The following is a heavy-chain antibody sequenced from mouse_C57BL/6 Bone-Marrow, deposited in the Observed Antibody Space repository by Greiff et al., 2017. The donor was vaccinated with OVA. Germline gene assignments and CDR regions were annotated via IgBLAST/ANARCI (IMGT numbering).Heavy chain of an antibody. CDR1: GYTFTSYW. D-gene: IGHD2-1*01. CDR3: ARHINYQYYFDY. J-gene: IGHJ2*01. CDR2: LYPGSGST. V-gene: IGHV1-55*01. Sequence: VQLQQPGAELVKPGASVKMSCKASGYTFTSYWITWVKQRPGQGLEWIGDLYPGSGSTNYNEKFKSKAPLTVDTYSSTAYMQLSSLTSEDSAVYCWARHINYQYYFDYWGQGTTLTVSS.